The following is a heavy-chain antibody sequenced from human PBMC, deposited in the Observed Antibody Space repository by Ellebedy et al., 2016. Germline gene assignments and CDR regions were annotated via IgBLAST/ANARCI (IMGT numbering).Heavy chain of an antibody. Sequence: SVKVSXXASGYTFSSYAITWVRQAPGQGLEWMGGIVPMSGSAGYAQNFQGRVTITADESTTTVYMEVTNLRSDDTAVYYCAREDGGSYSFDFWGQGTLVTVSS. D-gene: IGHD1-26*01. J-gene: IGHJ4*02. V-gene: IGHV1-69*13. CDR1: GYTFSSYA. CDR3: AREDGGSYSFDF. CDR2: IVPMSGSA.